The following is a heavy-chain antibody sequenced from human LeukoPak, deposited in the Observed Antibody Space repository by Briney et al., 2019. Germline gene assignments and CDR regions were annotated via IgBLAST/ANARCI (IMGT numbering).Heavy chain of an antibody. J-gene: IGHJ6*04. D-gene: IGHD3-3*01. CDR3: AGIPVFGVVLHQEPV. CDR2: FIPILGTA. CDR1: GGTFSDYA. V-gene: IGHV1-69*10. Sequence: SVKVSCKASGGTFSDYALNWVRQAPGQGLEWMGVFIPILGTANSTQKLQGRVTITADISTNTVYMELSSLRSEDTAVYFCAGIPVFGVVLHQEPVWGKGTTVTVSS.